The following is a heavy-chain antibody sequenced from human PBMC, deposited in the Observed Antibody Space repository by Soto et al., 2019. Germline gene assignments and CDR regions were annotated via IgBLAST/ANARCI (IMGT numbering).Heavy chain of an antibody. Sequence: SETLSLTCTVSGGSISSYYWSWIRQPPGKGLEWIGYIYYSGSTNYNPSLKSRVTISVDTSKNQFSLKLSSVTAADTAVYYCARGGAGDYLSMGSDYWGQGTLVTAPQ. CDR2: IYYSGST. J-gene: IGHJ4*02. D-gene: IGHD4-17*01. CDR3: ARGGAGDYLSMGSDY. CDR1: GGSISSYY. V-gene: IGHV4-59*01.